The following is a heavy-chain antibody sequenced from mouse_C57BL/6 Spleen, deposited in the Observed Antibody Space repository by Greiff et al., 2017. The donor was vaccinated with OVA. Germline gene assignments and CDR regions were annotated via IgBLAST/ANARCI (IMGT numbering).Heavy chain of an antibody. J-gene: IGHJ4*01. Sequence: EVQLQESGPGLVKPSQSLSLTCSVTGYSITSGYYWNWIRQFPGNKLEWMGYISYDGSNNYNPSLKNRISITRDTSKNQFFLKLNSVTTEDTATYYCASRQLRILAMDYWGQGTSVTVSS. CDR1: GYSITSGYY. V-gene: IGHV3-6*01. CDR3: ASRQLRILAMDY. D-gene: IGHD3-2*02. CDR2: ISYDGSN.